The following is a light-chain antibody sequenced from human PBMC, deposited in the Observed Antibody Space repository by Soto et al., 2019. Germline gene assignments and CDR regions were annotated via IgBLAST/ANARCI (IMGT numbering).Light chain of an antibody. Sequence: DIQMTQSPSSLSASVGDRVTITCRASQSITGYLNWYQQKPGKAPKPLIYAASSLQSGVPSRFSGSGSGTDFTLTISSLQRDDFATYFCQQSLGIPYTFGQGTRLETK. V-gene: IGKV1-39*01. CDR3: QQSLGIPYT. CDR1: QSITGY. CDR2: AAS. J-gene: IGKJ2*01.